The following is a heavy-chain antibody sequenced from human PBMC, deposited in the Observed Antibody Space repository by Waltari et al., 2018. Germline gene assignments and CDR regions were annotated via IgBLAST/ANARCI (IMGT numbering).Heavy chain of an antibody. Sequence: EVQLVETGGGLIQPGGSLRLSCAASGFTVSGIYMGWDRQAPGKGLEWVSVFYSGGNTYNAVSVKGRSTVSRDNSKNMLYLQMSSLRVEDTAVYYCAVDSGYDILGNAFDIWGQGTMVTVSS. D-gene: IGHD5-12*01. V-gene: IGHV3-53*02. CDR1: GFTVSGIY. CDR3: AVDSGYDILGNAFDI. CDR2: FYSGGNT. J-gene: IGHJ3*02.